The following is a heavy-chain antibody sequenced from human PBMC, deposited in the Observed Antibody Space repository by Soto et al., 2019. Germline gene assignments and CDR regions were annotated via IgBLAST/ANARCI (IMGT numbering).Heavy chain of an antibody. CDR1: GYAFTSYA. V-gene: IGHV1-3*01. CDR2: INAGNGNT. CDR3: ARVGYAVLTYFDY. J-gene: IGHJ4*02. Sequence: GASVKVSCKASGYAFTSYAMHWVRQAPGQRLEWMGWINAGNGNTKYSQKFQGRVTITRDTSASTAYMELSSLRSEDTAVYYCARVGYAVLTYFDYLGQGTLVTVSS. D-gene: IGHD3-9*01.